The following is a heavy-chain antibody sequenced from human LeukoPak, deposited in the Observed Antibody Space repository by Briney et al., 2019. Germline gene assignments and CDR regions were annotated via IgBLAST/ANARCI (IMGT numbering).Heavy chain of an antibody. Sequence: GGSLRLSCAASGFTFSSYWMSWVRQAPGKGLEWVANIKRDGSEKYYVDSVKGRFTISRDNAKNSLYLRMNSLRAEDTAVYYCARDGGRYCSGGSCYSPWFDPWGQGTLVTVSS. J-gene: IGHJ5*02. D-gene: IGHD2-15*01. CDR2: IKRDGSEK. V-gene: IGHV3-7*01. CDR1: GFTFSSYW. CDR3: ARDGGRYCSGGSCYSPWFDP.